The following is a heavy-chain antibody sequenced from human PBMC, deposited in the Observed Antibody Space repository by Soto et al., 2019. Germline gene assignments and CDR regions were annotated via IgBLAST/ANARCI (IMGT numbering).Heavy chain of an antibody. CDR3: ARERPDGARLDP. D-gene: IGHD6-6*01. CDR1: GGSISSGDSY. Sequence: QVQLQESGPGLVKPSQTLSLTCTVSGGSISSGDSYWSWIRQPPGKGLEWIGYIYHSGSTYYNPSLKSRVTISVDTSKNQFSLKLSSVTAADTAVYYCARERPDGARLDPWGQGTLVTVSS. V-gene: IGHV4-30-4*01. CDR2: IYHSGST. J-gene: IGHJ5*02.